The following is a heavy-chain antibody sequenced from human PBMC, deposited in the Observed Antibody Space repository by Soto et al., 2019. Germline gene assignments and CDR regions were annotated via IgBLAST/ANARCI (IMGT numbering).Heavy chain of an antibody. CDR2: IYYSGST. V-gene: IGHV4-59*01. D-gene: IGHD6-19*01. CDR3: ASMADAYYYGMDV. J-gene: IGHJ6*02. CDR1: GGCISSYY. Sequence: QVQLQESGPGLVKPSETRSLTCTVSGGCISSYYWSWIRQPPGNGLEWIGYIYYSGSTNYNPSLKSRVTISVDTSKNQFSLKLSSVTAADTAVYYCASMADAYYYGMDVWGQGTTVTVSS.